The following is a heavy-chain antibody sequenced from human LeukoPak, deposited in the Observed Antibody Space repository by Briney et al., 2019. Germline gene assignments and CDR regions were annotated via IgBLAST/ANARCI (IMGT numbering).Heavy chain of an antibody. J-gene: IGHJ3*02. CDR1: GLTVSSNH. CDR2: IYSGGAT. Sequence: GGSLRLSCAASGLTVSSNHMTWVRQAPGKGLEWVSVIYSGGATHYGDSVKARFSISRDNSKNTVDLRMNSLRTEDTAVYYCARDRCTSSTCHDDAFDIWGQGTVVTVSS. V-gene: IGHV3-66*01. D-gene: IGHD2-2*01. CDR3: ARDRCTSSTCHDDAFDI.